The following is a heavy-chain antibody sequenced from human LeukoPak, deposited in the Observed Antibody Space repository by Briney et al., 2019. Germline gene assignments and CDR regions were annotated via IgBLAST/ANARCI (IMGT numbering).Heavy chain of an antibody. CDR3: ASGGLYSSSTDAFDI. J-gene: IGHJ3*02. CDR2: MNPNSGNT. CDR1: GYTFTGYY. Sequence: ASVKVSCKASGYTFTGYYMHWVRQAPGQGLEWMGWMNPNSGNTGYAQKFQGRVTMTRNTSISTAYMELSSLRSEDTAVYYCASGGLYSSSTDAFDIWGQGTMVTVSS. V-gene: IGHV1-8*02. D-gene: IGHD6-13*01.